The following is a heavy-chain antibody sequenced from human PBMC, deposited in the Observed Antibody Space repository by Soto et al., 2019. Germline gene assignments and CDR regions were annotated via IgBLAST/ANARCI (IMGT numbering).Heavy chain of an antibody. CDR1: GGSISGYY. CDR3: ARHPSRRYYDSSGYYYPLLYGMDV. D-gene: IGHD3-22*01. Sequence: PSETLSLTCTVSGGSISGYYWSWIRQPPGKGLEWIGYIYYSGSTNYNPSLKSRVTISVDTSKNQFSLKLSSVTAADTAVYYCARHPSRRYYDSSGYYYPLLYGMDVWGQGTTVTVSS. J-gene: IGHJ6*02. CDR2: IYYSGST. V-gene: IGHV4-59*08.